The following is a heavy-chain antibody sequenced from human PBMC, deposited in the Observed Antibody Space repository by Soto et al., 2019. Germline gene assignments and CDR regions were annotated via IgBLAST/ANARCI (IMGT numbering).Heavy chain of an antibody. Sequence: LRLSCAASGFTFSSYWMSWVRQAPGKGLEWVANIKQDGSEKYYVDSVKGRFTISRDNAKNSLYLQMNSLRAEDTAVYYYDSSEYYFDYWGQGTLVTVSS. CDR2: IKQDGSEK. CDR3: DSSEYYFDY. CDR1: GFTFSSYW. D-gene: IGHD3-22*01. J-gene: IGHJ4*02. V-gene: IGHV3-7*03.